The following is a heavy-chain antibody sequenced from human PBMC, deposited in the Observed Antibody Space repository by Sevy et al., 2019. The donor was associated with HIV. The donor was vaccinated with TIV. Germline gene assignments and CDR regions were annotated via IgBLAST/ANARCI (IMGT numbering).Heavy chain of an antibody. CDR2: ISSSGSTI. Sequence: GGSLRLSCAASGFTFSDYYMSWIRQAPGKGLEWVSYISSSGSTIYYADSVKGRFTISRDNAKNSLYLQMNSLRAEDTAVYYCARRPSVYSSSSGGMDVWGKGTTVTVSS. CDR1: GFTFSDYY. J-gene: IGHJ6*03. CDR3: ARRPSVYSSSSGGMDV. V-gene: IGHV3-11*01. D-gene: IGHD6-6*01.